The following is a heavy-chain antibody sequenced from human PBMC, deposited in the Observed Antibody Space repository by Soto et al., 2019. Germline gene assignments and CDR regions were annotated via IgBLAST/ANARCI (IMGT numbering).Heavy chain of an antibody. V-gene: IGHV1-2*04. CDR2: INPNSGGT. J-gene: IGHJ6*02. CDR1: GYTFTGYY. Sequence: EASVKVSCKASGYTFTGYYMHWVRQAPGQGLEWMGWINPNSGGTNYAQKFQGWVTMTRDTSISTAYMELSRLRSDDTAVYYCARDLKYSSSWYNYYYYGMDVWGQGTTVNVSS. D-gene: IGHD6-13*01. CDR3: ARDLKYSSSWYNYYYYGMDV.